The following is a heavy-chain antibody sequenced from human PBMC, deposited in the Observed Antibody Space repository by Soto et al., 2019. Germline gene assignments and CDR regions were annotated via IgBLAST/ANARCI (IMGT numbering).Heavy chain of an antibody. Sequence: SETLSLTCTVSGGSISSYYWSWIRQPPGKGLEWIGYIYYSGSTNYNPSLKSRVTISVDTSKNQFSLKLSSVTAADTAVYYCARGGGGGYYYYYYGMDVWGQGTTVTVSS. CDR1: GGSISSYY. D-gene: IGHD1-26*01. CDR3: ARGGGGGYYYYYYGMDV. CDR2: IYYSGST. V-gene: IGHV4-59*01. J-gene: IGHJ6*02.